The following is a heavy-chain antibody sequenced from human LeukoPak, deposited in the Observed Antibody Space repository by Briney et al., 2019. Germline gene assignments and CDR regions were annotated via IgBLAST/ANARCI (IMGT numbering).Heavy chain of an antibody. CDR3: ERGEHILRYFDWLLPDY. CDR1: GFTFSSYA. CDR2: ISSNGGST. Sequence: PGGSLRLSCAASGFTFSSYAMHWVRQAPGKGLEYVSAISSNGGSTYYANSVKGRFTISRDNSKNTLYLQMGSLRAEDMAVYYCERGEHILRYFDWLLPDYWGQGTLVTVSS. D-gene: IGHD3-9*01. V-gene: IGHV3-64*01. J-gene: IGHJ4*02.